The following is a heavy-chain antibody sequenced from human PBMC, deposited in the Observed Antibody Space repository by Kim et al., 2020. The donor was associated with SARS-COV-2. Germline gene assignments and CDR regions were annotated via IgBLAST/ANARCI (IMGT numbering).Heavy chain of an antibody. CDR1: GRYISSSSSY. CDR2: IYYSGST. J-gene: IGHJ3*02. Sequence: SETLSFTCTVSGRYISSSSSYSGWIRQPPGKGLEWIGSIYYSGSTYYTPSLKIRVTISVDTSKHQLSLKLSSVTAADTDVYYCAREQGLKAFDIWGQGTMVTVSS. V-gene: IGHV4-39*07. CDR3: AREQGLKAFDI.